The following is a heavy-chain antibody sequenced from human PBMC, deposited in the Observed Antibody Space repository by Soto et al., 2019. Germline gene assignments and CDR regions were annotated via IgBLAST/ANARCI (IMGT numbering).Heavy chain of an antibody. J-gene: IGHJ4*02. V-gene: IGHV1-69*01. CDR3: ARGSNYGIVVGSRGYYFDY. D-gene: IGHD3-22*01. Sequence: QVQLVQSGAEVKKPGSSVKVSCKASGGTFSSYAISWVRQAPGQGLEWMGGIIPIFGTANYAQKFQGRVTITADESTSTAYMELSSLRSEDTAVYYCARGSNYGIVVGSRGYYFDYWGQGTLVTVSS. CDR2: IIPIFGTA. CDR1: GGTFSSYA.